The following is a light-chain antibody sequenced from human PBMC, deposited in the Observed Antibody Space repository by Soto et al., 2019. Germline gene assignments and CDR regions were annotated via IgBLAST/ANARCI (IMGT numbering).Light chain of an antibody. Sequence: QSALTQPASVSGSPGQSITISCTGTSSDVGGYNSVSWYQQHPGKAPKLMIYEVSNRPSGVSNRFSGSKSGNTASLTVSGLQAEDEADYYCSSFTRSSTLYVFGTGTKVTVL. CDR2: EVS. CDR1: SSDVGGYNS. V-gene: IGLV2-14*01. CDR3: SSFTRSSTLYV. J-gene: IGLJ1*01.